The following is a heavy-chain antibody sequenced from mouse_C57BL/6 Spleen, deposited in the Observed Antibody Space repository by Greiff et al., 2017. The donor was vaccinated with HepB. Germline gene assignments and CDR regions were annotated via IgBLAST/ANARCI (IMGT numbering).Heavy chain of an antibody. V-gene: IGHV5-17*01. J-gene: IGHJ2*01. CDR3: ARGGSTMVTPFDY. D-gene: IGHD2-2*01. CDR1: GFTFSDYG. Sequence: EVNLVESGGGLVKPGGSLKLSCAASGFTFSDYGMHWVRQAPEKGLEWVAYISSGSSTIYYADTVKGRFTISRANAKNTLFLQMTSLRSEDTAMYYCARGGSTMVTPFDYWGQGTTLTVSS. CDR2: ISSGSSTI.